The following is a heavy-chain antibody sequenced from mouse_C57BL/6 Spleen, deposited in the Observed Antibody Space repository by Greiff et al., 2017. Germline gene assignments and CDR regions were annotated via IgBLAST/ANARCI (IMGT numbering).Heavy chain of an antibody. J-gene: IGHJ1*03. CDR1: GFSFTGYY. V-gene: IGHV1-42*01. Sequence: VQLQQSGPELVQPGASVKISCKASGFSFTGYYMNWVKQSPEKSLEWIGELNPSTGGTTYNQKFKATATLTVDKSSRTAYMQLKSLTSEYSAVYYCARRGSPYGYFDVWGTGTTVTVSS. CDR3: ARRGSPYGYFDV. CDR2: LNPSTGGT.